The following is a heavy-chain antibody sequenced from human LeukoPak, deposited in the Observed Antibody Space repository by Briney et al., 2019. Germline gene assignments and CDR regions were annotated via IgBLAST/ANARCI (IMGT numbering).Heavy chain of an antibody. J-gene: IGHJ5*02. CDR1: GGSISSYY. V-gene: IGHV4-4*07. CDR2: IYTSGST. CDR3: ARDEGCSGGSCYPNNWFDP. Sequence: SETLSLTCTVSGGSISSYYWSWIRQPAGKGLEWIGRIYTSGSTNYNPSLKSRVTVSVDTSKNQFSLKLSSVTAADTAVYYCARDEGCSGGSCYPNNWFDPWGQGTLVSVSS. D-gene: IGHD2-15*01.